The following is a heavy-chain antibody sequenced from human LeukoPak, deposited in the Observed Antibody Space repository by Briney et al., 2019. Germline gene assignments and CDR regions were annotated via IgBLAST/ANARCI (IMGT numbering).Heavy chain of an antibody. J-gene: IGHJ4*02. D-gene: IGHD3-3*01. V-gene: IGHV4-4*09. CDR1: GGSISSYY. CDR3: ARTSGYRKYYFDY. Sequence: SETLSLTCTVSGGSISSYYWSWIRQPPGKGLEWIGYIYTSGSTNYNPSLKSRVTILVDTSKNQFSLKLSSVTAADTAVYYCARTSGYRKYYFDYWGQGTLVTVSS. CDR2: IYTSGST.